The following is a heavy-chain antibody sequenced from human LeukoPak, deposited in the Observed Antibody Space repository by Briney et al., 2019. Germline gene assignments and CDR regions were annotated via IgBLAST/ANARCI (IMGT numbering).Heavy chain of an antibody. CDR1: GYTFTGYY. D-gene: IGHD3-16*01. CDR2: MNPNSGNT. Sequence: ASVKVSCKASGYTFTGYYMHWVRQATGQGLEWMGWMNPNSGNTGYAQKFQGRVTMTRNTSISTAYMELSSLRSEDTAVYYCASWGDYYYGMDVWGQGTTVTVSS. CDR3: ASWGDYYYGMDV. J-gene: IGHJ6*02. V-gene: IGHV1-8*02.